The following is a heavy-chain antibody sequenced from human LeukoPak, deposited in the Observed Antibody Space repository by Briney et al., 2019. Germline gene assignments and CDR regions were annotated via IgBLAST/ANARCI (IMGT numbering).Heavy chain of an antibody. J-gene: IGHJ3*01. V-gene: IGHV3-7*04. CDR2: IKQDGSEK. Sequence: GGSLRLSCAASGFTFSRYWMSWVRQAPGKGLEWVANIKQDGSEKYYVDSVKGRFTISRDNAKNSLFLQMNSLRADDTAVYSCARVLLGMSAFDLWGQGTMVSVSS. CDR3: ARVLLGMSAFDL. D-gene: IGHD3-9*01. CDR1: GFTFSRYW.